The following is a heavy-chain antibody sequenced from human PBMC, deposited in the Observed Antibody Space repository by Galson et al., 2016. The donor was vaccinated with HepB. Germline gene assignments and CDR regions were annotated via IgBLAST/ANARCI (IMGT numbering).Heavy chain of an antibody. Sequence: SETLSLTCAVYGVSFSDYYWSWVRQPPGKGLEWIGEINHSGSTNYNPSLKSRVTISIDTSKTQFSLNLSSVTAADTAVYYCARLNAGGVGYWGQGTLVTVSS. CDR3: ARLNAGGVGY. J-gene: IGHJ4*02. V-gene: IGHV4-34*01. D-gene: IGHD2-2*01. CDR2: INHSGST. CDR1: GVSFSDYY.